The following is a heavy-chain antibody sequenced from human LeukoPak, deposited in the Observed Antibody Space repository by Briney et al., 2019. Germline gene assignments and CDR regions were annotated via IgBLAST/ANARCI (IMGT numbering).Heavy chain of an antibody. CDR1: GGSISSYY. V-gene: IGHV4-59*01. J-gene: IGHJ4*02. CDR2: IYYSGTT. Sequence: SETLSLTCTVSGGSISSYYWSWIRQPPGKGLDWIACIYYSGTTNYNPSLKSRVTISVGTSKHQFSLKLSSVTVADTAVYYCARGYGSGSYPFDYWGQGTLVTVSS. D-gene: IGHD3-10*01. CDR3: ARGYGSGSYPFDY.